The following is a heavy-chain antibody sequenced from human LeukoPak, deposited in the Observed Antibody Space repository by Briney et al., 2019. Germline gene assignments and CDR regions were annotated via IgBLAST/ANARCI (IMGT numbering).Heavy chain of an antibody. CDR3: ARDRSSSWYGPGY. V-gene: IGHV3-33*01. CDR1: GFTFSSYG. J-gene: IGHJ4*02. D-gene: IGHD6-13*01. Sequence: GGSLRLSCAASGFTFSSYGMHWVRQAPGKGLEWVAVIWYDGSNKYYADSVKGRFTISRDNSKNTLYLRMNSLRAEDTAVYYCARDRSSSWYGPGYWGQGTLVTVSS. CDR2: IWYDGSNK.